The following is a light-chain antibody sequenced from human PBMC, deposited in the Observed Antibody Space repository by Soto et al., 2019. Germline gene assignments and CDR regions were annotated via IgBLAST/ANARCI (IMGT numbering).Light chain of an antibody. CDR1: ESVSNN. J-gene: IGKJ1*01. CDR2: GAS. CDR3: QQYHNLWT. V-gene: IGKV3-15*01. Sequence: EIVMTQSPATLSLSPGDRATLSCRASESVSNNLAWYQQKAGQAPRLLIYGASTRATGIPARFSGSGSGTEFTLTISSLQSEDFAVYYCQQYHNLWTFGQGTKVDIK.